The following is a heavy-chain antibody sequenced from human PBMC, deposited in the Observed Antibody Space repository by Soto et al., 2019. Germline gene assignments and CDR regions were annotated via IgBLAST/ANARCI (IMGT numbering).Heavy chain of an antibody. Sequence: GASLKISCKGSGYSFTSYWIAWVRQMPGKGLEWMGIIYPGDSDTRYSPSFQGQVTISADKSISTAYLQWSSLKASDTAMYYCARPFDLYYYGMEVWGQGTTVTVSS. V-gene: IGHV5-51*01. CDR1: GYSFTSYW. CDR2: IYPGDSDT. CDR3: ARPFDLYYYGMEV. D-gene: IGHD3-16*01. J-gene: IGHJ6*02.